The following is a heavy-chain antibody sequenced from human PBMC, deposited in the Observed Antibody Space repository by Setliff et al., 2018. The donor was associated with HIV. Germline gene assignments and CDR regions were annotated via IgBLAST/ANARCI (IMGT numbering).Heavy chain of an antibody. CDR1: GFSVSNHY. V-gene: IGHV3-66*02. CDR3: ARDAGYYGSGSPDY. Sequence: PGGSLRLSCAASGFSVSNHYMSWVRQAPGKGLEWVSVIYSGDITYYKDSVKVRFTMSRGNSKNTLSLQMNSLRPDDTAVYYCARDAGYYGSGSPDYWGQGTLVTVSS. CDR2: IYSGDIT. J-gene: IGHJ4*02. D-gene: IGHD3-10*01.